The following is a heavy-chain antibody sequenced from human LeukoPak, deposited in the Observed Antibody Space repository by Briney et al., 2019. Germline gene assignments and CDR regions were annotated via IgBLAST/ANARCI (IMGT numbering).Heavy chain of an antibody. V-gene: IGHV3-48*02. D-gene: IGHD3-16*01. Sequence: GSLRLSCAASGFTFSGYSMSWVRQAPGKGLEWVSYSSGDGSTIYYADSEKGRFTISRDNAKNSLSLQMNSLRDEDTAVYYCARSFGGSLAIAYWGQGTLVTVSS. CDR2: SSGDGSTI. CDR3: ARSFGGSLAIAY. J-gene: IGHJ4*02. CDR1: GFTFSGYS.